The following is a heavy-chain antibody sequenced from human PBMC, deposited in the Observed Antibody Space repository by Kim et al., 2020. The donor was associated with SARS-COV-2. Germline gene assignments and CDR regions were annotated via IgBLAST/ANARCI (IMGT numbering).Heavy chain of an antibody. Sequence: SVKGRFAITKDNSRNTLYLQMSSLRADDTAVYYCARGSRTCVVDSGSSFHFWGQGTLVTVSS. J-gene: IGHJ4*02. CDR3: ARGSRTCVVDSGSSFHF. D-gene: IGHD3-22*01. V-gene: IGHV3-23*01.